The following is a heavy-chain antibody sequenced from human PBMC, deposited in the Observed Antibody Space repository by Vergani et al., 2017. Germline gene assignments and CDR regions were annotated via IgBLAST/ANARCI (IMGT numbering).Heavy chain of an antibody. CDR2: IKQDGSEK. D-gene: IGHD3-16*02. Sequence: EVQLVETGGGLIQPGGSLRLSCAASGFTFSSYWMSWVRQAPGKGLEWVANIKQDGSEKYYVDSVKGRFTISRDNAKNSLSLQMNSLRAEDTAVYYCARAAFMISFGGIIAIRGTQYYFDYWGQGTLVTVSS. CDR1: GFTFSSYW. CDR3: ARAAFMISFGGIIAIRGTQYYFDY. J-gene: IGHJ4*02. V-gene: IGHV3-7*01.